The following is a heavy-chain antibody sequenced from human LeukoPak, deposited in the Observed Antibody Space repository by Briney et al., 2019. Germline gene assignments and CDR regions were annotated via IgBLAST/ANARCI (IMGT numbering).Heavy chain of an antibody. CDR3: ASPFYDILTGYIDY. CDR1: GGTFSSYA. V-gene: IGHV1-69*04. Sequence: ASVKVSCKASGGTFSSYAISLVRQDPGQGLEWMGRIIPILGIANYAQKFQGRVTITADKSTSTAYMELSSLRSEDTAVYYCASPFYDILTGYIDYWGQGTLVTVSS. D-gene: IGHD3-9*01. CDR2: IIPILGIA. J-gene: IGHJ4*02.